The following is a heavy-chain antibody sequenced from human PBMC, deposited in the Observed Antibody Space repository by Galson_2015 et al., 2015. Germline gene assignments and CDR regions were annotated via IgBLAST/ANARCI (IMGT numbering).Heavy chain of an antibody. D-gene: IGHD6-13*01. V-gene: IGHV3-48*02. J-gene: IGHJ4*02. CDR2: IGSSSSTI. CDR1: GFTFSSYS. CDR3: ARGTLAAAGTIFDY. Sequence: SLRLSCAASGFTFSSYSMNWVRQAPGKGLEWVSYIGSSSSTIYYADSVKGRFTISRDNAKNSLYLQMNSLRDEDTAVYYCARGTLAAAGTIFDYWGQGTLVTVSS.